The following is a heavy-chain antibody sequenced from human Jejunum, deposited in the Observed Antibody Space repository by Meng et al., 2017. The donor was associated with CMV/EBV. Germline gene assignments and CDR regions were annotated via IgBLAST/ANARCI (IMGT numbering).Heavy chain of an antibody. J-gene: IGHJ1*01. CDR2: IYWDDDR. Sequence: QITLKESGPTLVTPTQTPTLTCTFSGFPLCTSGVGVGWIRQPPGEALEWLALIYWDDDRRYSPSLKSRLTLTKDTSKNQVLLTMSNMDPVDTATYYCAHRPTGYSSTWYDTLFNHWGQGILVTVAS. CDR1: GFPLCTSGVG. CDR3: AHRPTGYSSTWYDTLFNH. V-gene: IGHV2-5*02. D-gene: IGHD6-13*01.